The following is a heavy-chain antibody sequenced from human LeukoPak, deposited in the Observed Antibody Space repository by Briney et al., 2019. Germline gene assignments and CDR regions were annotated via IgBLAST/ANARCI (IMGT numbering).Heavy chain of an antibody. V-gene: IGHV3-53*01. D-gene: IGHD2-15*01. CDR1: GFIVSTNY. Sequence: PGGSLRLSCAASGFIVSTNYMSWVRQAPGKGLEWVSAIYDGGSTYYAGSVKGRFTISSDNSKNTLYLQMNSLKAEDTAIYYCARAQDYCSGSTCYGYFQYWGQGTLVTVSS. CDR2: IYDGGST. J-gene: IGHJ1*01. CDR3: ARAQDYCSGSTCYGYFQY.